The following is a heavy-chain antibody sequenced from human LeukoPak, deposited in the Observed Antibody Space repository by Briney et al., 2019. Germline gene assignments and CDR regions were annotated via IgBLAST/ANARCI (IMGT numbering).Heavy chain of an antibody. J-gene: IGHJ4*02. CDR1: GYTFTSYP. CDR2: INPSVGTT. D-gene: IGHD2-2*01. CDR3: ARLGYCSSTSCQ. Sequence: GASVKVSCKASGYTFTSYPIQWVRQAPGQGLEWMGIINPSVGTTNYAQKFQGRVTMTRDTSTSTAYMELSSLRSEDTAVYYCARLGYCSSTSCQWGQGTLVTVSS. V-gene: IGHV1-46*01.